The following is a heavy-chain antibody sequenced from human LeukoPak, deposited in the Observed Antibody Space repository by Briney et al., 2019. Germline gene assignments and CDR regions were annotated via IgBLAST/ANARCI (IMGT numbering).Heavy chain of an antibody. V-gene: IGHV4-34*01. CDR3: ARRGGDVGIDY. D-gene: IGHD3-10*01. J-gene: IGHJ4*02. Sequence: SETLSLTCAVYGGPFSGYYWSWIRQPPGKGLEWIGEINHSGSTNYNPSLKSRVTISVDTSKNQFSLKLSSVTAADTAVYYCARRGGDVGIDYWGQGTLVTVSS. CDR1: GGPFSGYY. CDR2: INHSGST.